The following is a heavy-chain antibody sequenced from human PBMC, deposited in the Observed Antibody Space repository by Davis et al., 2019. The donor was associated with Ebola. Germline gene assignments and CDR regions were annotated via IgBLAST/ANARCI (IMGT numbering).Heavy chain of an antibody. CDR3: VNSISCGSPSCYTGGMDV. CDR1: GGSFSGYY. V-gene: IGHV4-59*08. J-gene: IGHJ6*02. CDR2: IYYRGST. Sequence: MPSETLSLTCAVYGGSFSGYYWSWIRQPPGKGLEWIGYIYYRGSTNYNPSLKSRVTILVDTSRNQFSLLLNSVTAADTAVYYCVNSISCGSPSCYTGGMDVWGQGTTVTVS. D-gene: IGHD2-2*02.